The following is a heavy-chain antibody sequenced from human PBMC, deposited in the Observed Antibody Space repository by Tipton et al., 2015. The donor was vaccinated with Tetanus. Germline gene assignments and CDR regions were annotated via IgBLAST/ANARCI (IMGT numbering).Heavy chain of an antibody. V-gene: IGHV3-30-3*01. CDR3: AREQQLVRRFGALDI. Sequence: SLRLSCAASGFTFSSYAMHWVRQAPGKGLEWVAVISYDGSNKYYADSVKGRFTISRDNSKNTLYLQMNSLRAEDTAVYYCAREQQLVRRFGALDIWGQGTMVTVSS. CDR1: GFTFSSYA. D-gene: IGHD6-13*01. CDR2: ISYDGSNK. J-gene: IGHJ3*02.